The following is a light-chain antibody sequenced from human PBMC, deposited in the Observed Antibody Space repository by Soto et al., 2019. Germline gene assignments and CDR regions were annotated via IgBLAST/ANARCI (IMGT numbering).Light chain of an antibody. CDR2: EVN. CDR3: CSYAGGSTHVL. J-gene: IGLJ2*01. CDR1: SSDVGSYNH. V-gene: IGLV2-23*02. Sequence: QSALTQPASVSGSPGQSIAIYCTGTSSDVGSYNHVSWYQQHPGKAPKLMVYEVNKRPSGVSNRFSGSKSGNTASLTISGLQADDEADYYCCSYAGGSTHVLFGGGTKLTVL.